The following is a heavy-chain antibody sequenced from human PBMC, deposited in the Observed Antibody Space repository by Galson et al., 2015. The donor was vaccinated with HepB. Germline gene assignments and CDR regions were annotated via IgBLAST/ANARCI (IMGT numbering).Heavy chain of an antibody. J-gene: IGHJ6*03. D-gene: IGHD4-11*01. V-gene: IGHV3-30*18. Sequence: SLRLSCAASGFTFSSYGMHWVRQAPGKGLEWVALISYDGRSEYYADSVKGRFTISRDNSKSTLHLQMDSLRAEDTALYYCAKDMPCRGTVSTWGWGYMDVWGKGTTVTVSS. CDR2: ISYDGRSE. CDR3: AKDMPCRGTVSTWGWGYMDV. CDR1: GFTFSSYG.